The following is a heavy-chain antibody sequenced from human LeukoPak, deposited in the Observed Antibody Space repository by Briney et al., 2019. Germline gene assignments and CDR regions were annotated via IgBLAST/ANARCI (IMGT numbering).Heavy chain of an antibody. Sequence: SETLSLTCTVSGGSISSDSYYWAWIRQPPGKGLEWIASIYYSGSTYYNPSLKSRVTISVDTSRNQFSLKLSSVTAADTAVYYCARVAAGNLDYWGQGTLVTVSS. CDR3: ARVAAGNLDY. J-gene: IGHJ4*02. CDR1: GGSISSDSYY. V-gene: IGHV4-39*01. CDR2: IYYSGST. D-gene: IGHD6-13*01.